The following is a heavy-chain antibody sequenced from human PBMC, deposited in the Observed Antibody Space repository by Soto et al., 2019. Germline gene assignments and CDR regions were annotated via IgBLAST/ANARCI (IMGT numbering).Heavy chain of an antibody. D-gene: IGHD6-19*01. Sequence: EVQLLESGGGLVQPGGSLRLSCAASGFTFSSYAMSWVRQAPGKGLEWVSAISGSGGSTYYADSVKGRFTISRDNSKNTLYLQMNSLRAEDTAVYYCAKEKYSGGWYGHPMDAFDIWGQGTMVTVSS. J-gene: IGHJ3*02. CDR3: AKEKYSGGWYGHPMDAFDI. V-gene: IGHV3-23*01. CDR1: GFTFSSYA. CDR2: ISGSGGST.